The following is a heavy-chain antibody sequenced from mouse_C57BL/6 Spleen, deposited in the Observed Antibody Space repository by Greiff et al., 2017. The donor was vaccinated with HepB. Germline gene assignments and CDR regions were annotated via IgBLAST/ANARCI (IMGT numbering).Heavy chain of an antibody. V-gene: IGHV1-19*01. J-gene: IGHJ2*01. CDR1: GYTFTDYY. CDR3: ARKPLARDYFDY. CDR2: INPYNGGT. Sequence: EVQLQQSGPVLVKPGASVKMSCKASGYTFTDYYMNWVKQSHGKSLEWIGVINPYNGGTSYNQKFKGKATLTVDKSSSTAYMDLNSLTSEDSAGYYCARKPLARDYFDYWSQGTTLTVSS.